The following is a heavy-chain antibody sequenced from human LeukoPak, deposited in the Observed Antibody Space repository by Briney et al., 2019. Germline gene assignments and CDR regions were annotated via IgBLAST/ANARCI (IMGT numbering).Heavy chain of an antibody. V-gene: IGHV1-2*02. CDR2: INPNSGGT. D-gene: IGHD3-3*01. CDR3: AREEYYDFWSGYYTLRAFDI. Sequence: GASVKVSCKASGYTFTCYYMHWVRQAPGQGLEWMGWINPNSGGTNYAQKFQGRVTMTRDTSISTAYMELSRLRSDDTAVYYCAREEYYDFWSGYYTLRAFDIWGQGTMVTVSS. CDR1: GYTFTCYY. J-gene: IGHJ3*02.